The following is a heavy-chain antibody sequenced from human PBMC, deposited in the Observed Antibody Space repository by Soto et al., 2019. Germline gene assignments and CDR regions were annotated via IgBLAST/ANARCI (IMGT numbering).Heavy chain of an antibody. J-gene: IGHJ2*01. D-gene: IGHD3-10*01. V-gene: IGHV1-69*01. CDR3: ARSSPYGSGSYSPTHWYFDL. CDR2: IILIFGTA. CDR1: GGTFSSYA. Sequence: QVQLVQSGAEVKKPGSSVKVSCKASGGTFSSYAISWVRQAPGQGLEWMVGIILIFGTANYAQKFQGRVTSTADESTSTAYMELSSLRSEDTAVYYCARSSPYGSGSYSPTHWYFDLWGRGTLVTVSS.